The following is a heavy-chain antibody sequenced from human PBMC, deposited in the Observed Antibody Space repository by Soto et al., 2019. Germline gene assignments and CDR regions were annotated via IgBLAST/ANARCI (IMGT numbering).Heavy chain of an antibody. CDR2: IYNSGSS. J-gene: IGHJ6*02. CDR3: ARGTMLRGPGYYYAMDV. Sequence: TLSLTCTVSGDSISRNGFFWTWIRQHPGKGLEWIGYIYNSGSSYYNPSLKSRVIISVDTSKNHFSLNLTAVTAADTAVYYCARGTMLRGPGYYYAMDVWGQGTTVTV. V-gene: IGHV4-31*03. D-gene: IGHD3-10*01. CDR1: GDSISRNGFF.